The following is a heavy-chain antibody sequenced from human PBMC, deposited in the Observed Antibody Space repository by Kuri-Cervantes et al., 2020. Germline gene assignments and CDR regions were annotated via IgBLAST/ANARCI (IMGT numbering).Heavy chain of an antibody. V-gene: IGHV3-30*03. D-gene: IGHD6-13*01. CDR1: GFTFSSYG. Sequence: GGSLRLSCAASGFTFSSYGIHWVRQAPGKGLEWVAVISYDGSNKYYADSVKGRFTISRDNSKNTLYLQMNSLRAEDTAVYYCARDRGSSWYGLGYFDLWGRGTLVTVSS. CDR2: ISYDGSNK. J-gene: IGHJ2*01. CDR3: ARDRGSSWYGLGYFDL.